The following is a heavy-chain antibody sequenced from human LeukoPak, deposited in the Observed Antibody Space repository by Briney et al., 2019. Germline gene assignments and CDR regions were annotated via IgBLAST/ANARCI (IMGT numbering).Heavy chain of an antibody. V-gene: IGHV3-7*03. Sequence: PGGSLRLSCAVSGFSFSSNCMSWVRQAPGKGLEWVAKIKEDGNEIYYVDSVKGRFTISRDNAKNSLFLQMNSLRAEDTAVYYCARGPLIAAAGTWWGQGTLVTVSS. CDR3: ARGPLIAAAGTW. J-gene: IGHJ4*02. CDR1: GFSFSSNC. D-gene: IGHD6-13*01. CDR2: IKEDGNEI.